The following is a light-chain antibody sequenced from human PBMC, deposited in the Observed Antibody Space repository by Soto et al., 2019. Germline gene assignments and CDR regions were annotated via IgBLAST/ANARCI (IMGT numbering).Light chain of an antibody. Sequence: EIVLTQSPDTLSLSPGERATLSCRASQTVSTFLAWYQQKPGQAPRLIVYDASKRTPGIPARFIGSGSGTDFTLTVSSLEPEDFALDDCQQRSGWPTFGQGTKVEI. CDR3: QQRSGWPT. CDR2: DAS. V-gene: IGKV3-11*01. J-gene: IGKJ1*01. CDR1: QTVSTF.